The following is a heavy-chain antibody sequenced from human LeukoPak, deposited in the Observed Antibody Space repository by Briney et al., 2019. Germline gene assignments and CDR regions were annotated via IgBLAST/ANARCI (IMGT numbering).Heavy chain of an antibody. J-gene: IGHJ4*02. CDR1: GGSISSYY. D-gene: IGHD5-24*01. CDR3: ARGRDGYNFDQYYFDY. Sequence: PSETLSLTCTVSGGSISSYYWSWIRQPPGKGLEWIGYSYYSGSTNYNPSLKSRVTISVDTSKNQFSLKLSSVTAADTAVYYCARGRDGYNFDQYYFDYWGQGTLVTVSS. V-gene: IGHV4-59*01. CDR2: SYYSGST.